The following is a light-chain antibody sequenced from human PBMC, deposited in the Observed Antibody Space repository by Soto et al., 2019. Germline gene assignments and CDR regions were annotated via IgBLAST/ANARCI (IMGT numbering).Light chain of an antibody. CDR3: QQLNSYPLT. CDR1: QGISSY. V-gene: IGKV1-9*01. CDR2: AAS. J-gene: IGKJ4*01. Sequence: IQLTQSPSSLSASVGDRVTITCRASQGISSYLAWYQQKPGKAPKLLIYAASTLQSGVPSRFSGSGSGTDFTLTISSLQPDDFATYYCQQLNSYPLTFGGGTKVDI.